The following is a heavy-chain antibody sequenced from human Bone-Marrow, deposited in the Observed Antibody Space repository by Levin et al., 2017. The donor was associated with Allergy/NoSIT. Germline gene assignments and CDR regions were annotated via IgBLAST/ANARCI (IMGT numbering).Heavy chain of an antibody. CDR2: VSYDGTNN. D-gene: IGHD2-21*02. CDR1: GFIFSSYA. CDR3: ARETSLLMRYYGMDV. V-gene: IGHV3-30-3*01. Sequence: LSLTCAASGFIFSSYAIHWVRQAPGKGLEWVAVVSYDGTNNYYADSVKGRFTISRDNSKNTVYLQMNSLRTEDTAVYYCARETSLLMRYYGMDVWGQGTTATVSS. J-gene: IGHJ6*02.